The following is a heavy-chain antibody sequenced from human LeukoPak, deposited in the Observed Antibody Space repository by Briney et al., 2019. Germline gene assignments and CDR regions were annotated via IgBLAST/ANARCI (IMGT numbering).Heavy chain of an antibody. D-gene: IGHD2-15*01. J-gene: IGHJ5*02. CDR1: GYSFTSHY. Sequence: XXXGYSFTSHYMHWVRQAPGQGLEWLGLINPSGSSTLYAQKFQGRVTMTRDMSTTTDYMELSSLRSEDTAVYYCGXXXXXXDVAWXXDPWGQGTXVTVSS. CDR3: GXXXXXXDVAWXXDP. CDR2: INPSGSST. V-gene: IGHV1-46*01.